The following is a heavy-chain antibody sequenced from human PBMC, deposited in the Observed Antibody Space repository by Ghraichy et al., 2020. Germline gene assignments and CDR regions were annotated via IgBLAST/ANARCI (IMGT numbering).Heavy chain of an antibody. CDR3: ARVRYEHWYNWFDP. J-gene: IGHJ5*02. Sequence: SETLSLTCTVSGCSVSSGSYYWSWIRQPPGKGLEWIGYIYYSGSTNYNPSLKSRVTISVDTSKNQFSLKLSSVTAADTAVYYCARVRYEHWYNWFDPWGQGTLVTVSS. D-gene: IGHD5-12*01. CDR1: GCSVSSGSYY. CDR2: IYYSGST. V-gene: IGHV4-61*01.